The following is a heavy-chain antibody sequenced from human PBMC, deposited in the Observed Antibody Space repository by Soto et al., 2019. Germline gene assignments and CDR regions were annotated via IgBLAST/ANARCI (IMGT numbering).Heavy chain of an antibody. J-gene: IGHJ4*02. Sequence: QVQLQESGPGLVKPSETLSPTCTVSGGSISSYYWSWIQQPPGKGLEWIGYIYYSGSTNYNPSLKSRVTISVDTPKNQFSLKLSSVTAADTAVYYCARRCGTTFDYWGQGTLVTVSS. CDR1: GGSISSYY. V-gene: IGHV4-59*08. D-gene: IGHD1-1*01. CDR2: IYYSGST. CDR3: ARRCGTTFDY.